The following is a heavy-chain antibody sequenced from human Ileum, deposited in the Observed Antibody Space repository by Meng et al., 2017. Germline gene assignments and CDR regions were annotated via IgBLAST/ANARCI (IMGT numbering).Heavy chain of an antibody. D-gene: IGHD3-22*01. CDR2: ISGSGGST. J-gene: IGHJ4*02. V-gene: IGHV3-23*01. Sequence: GESLKISCAASGFTFSSYAMSWVRQAPGKGLEWVSAISGSGGSTYYADSVKGRFTISRDNSKNTLYLQMNSLRAEDTAVYYCAKGSGSDSSGYYYGSFYFDYWGQGTLVTVSS. CDR3: AKGSGSDSSGYYYGSFYFDY. CDR1: GFTFSSYA.